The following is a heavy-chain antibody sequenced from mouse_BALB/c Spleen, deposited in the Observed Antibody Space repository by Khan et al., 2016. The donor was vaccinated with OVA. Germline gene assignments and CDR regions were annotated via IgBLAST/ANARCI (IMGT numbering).Heavy chain of an antibody. V-gene: IGHV2-2*03. J-gene: IGHJ2*01. D-gene: IGHD1-3*01. CDR2: IWRGGIT. CDR3: ARNRSGYFDS. Sequence: QVQLQQSGPGLVQPSQSLSITCTVSGFFLANYGVHWVRQSPGKGLEWLGVIWRGGITVYNATFISRLSISKDNSKGQVFFKRNSLQSNNTAIYYCARNRSGYFDSWGQGSTLTVSS. CDR1: GFFLANYG.